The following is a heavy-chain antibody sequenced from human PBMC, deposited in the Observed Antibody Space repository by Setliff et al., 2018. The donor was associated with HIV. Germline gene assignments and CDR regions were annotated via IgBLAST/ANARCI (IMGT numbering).Heavy chain of an antibody. J-gene: IGHJ4*02. Sequence: SETLSLTCAVYGGSFSGYYWSWIRQPPGKGLEWIGEINHSGSTNYNPSLKSRVIISVDTSKNQFSLKLSSVTAADTAVYYCAREPNDCSSGSCYYEYYFDFWGQGTLVTSPQ. CDR3: AREPNDCSSGSCYYEYYFDF. V-gene: IGHV4-34*01. D-gene: IGHD2-15*01. CDR2: INHSGST. CDR1: GGSFSGYY.